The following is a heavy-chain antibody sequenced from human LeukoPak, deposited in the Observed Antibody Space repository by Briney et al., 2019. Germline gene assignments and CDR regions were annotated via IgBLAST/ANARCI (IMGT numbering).Heavy chain of an antibody. CDR1: GFTFSSHW. CDR3: ARGVGNSGSYLRLVAFDI. D-gene: IGHD1-26*01. V-gene: IGHV3-74*01. Sequence: GGSLRLSCAASGFTFSSHWMHWVRQGPGKGLMWVSRIDNDGGSTVYADSVKGRFTISRDNAKNSLYLQMNSLRAEDTAVYYCARGVGNSGSYLRLVAFDIWGQGTMVTVSS. J-gene: IGHJ3*02. CDR2: IDNDGGST.